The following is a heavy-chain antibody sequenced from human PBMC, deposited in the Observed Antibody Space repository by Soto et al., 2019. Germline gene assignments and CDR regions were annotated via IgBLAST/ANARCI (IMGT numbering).Heavy chain of an antibody. D-gene: IGHD6-19*01. Sequence: QVQLVQSGAEVKKPGASVKVSCKASGYTFTSYGISWVRQAPGQGLEWMGWISAYNGNTNYAQKLQGRVTMTTDTSTSTAYMELRSLRSDDTAVYYCARDGNRYSSGWTIYYYYGMDVWGQGTTVTVSS. V-gene: IGHV1-18*04. CDR2: ISAYNGNT. J-gene: IGHJ6*02. CDR3: ARDGNRYSSGWTIYYYYGMDV. CDR1: GYTFTSYG.